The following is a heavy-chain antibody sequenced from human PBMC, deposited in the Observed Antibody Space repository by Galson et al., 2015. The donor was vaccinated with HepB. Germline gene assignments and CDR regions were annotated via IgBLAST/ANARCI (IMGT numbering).Heavy chain of an antibody. CDR3: AYMNDEVAASGLFDR. J-gene: IGHJ4*02. CDR2: IYWNDNQ. Sequence: PALVKPTQTLTLTCTFSGFSLSASGVGVGWIRRPPGKALEWLALIYWNDNQRYSPSLKSRLTITKDTSKNQVVLTMTTMDPVDTATYYCAYMNDEVAASGLFDRWGQGTLVSVSS. V-gene: IGHV2-5*01. CDR1: GFSLSASGVG. D-gene: IGHD6-13*01.